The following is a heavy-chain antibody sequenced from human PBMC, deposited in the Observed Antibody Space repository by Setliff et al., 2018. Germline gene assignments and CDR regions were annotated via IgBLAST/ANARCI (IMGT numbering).Heavy chain of an antibody. CDR3: ARFCGGGSCPDY. J-gene: IGHJ4*02. D-gene: IGHD2-15*01. Sequence: KPSETLSLTCSVSGGSLTSHYRTWIRQPPGKGLEWIGVISYIERPHYNPSLQSRVTIAMETSNNQVSLTLTSVTAVDSAMYYCARFCGGGSCPDYWGQGTLVTVSS. CDR2: ISYIERP. V-gene: IGHV4-59*11. CDR1: GGSLTSHY.